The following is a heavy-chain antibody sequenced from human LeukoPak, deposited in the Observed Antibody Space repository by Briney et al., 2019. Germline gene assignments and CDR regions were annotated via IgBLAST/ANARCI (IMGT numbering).Heavy chain of an antibody. Sequence: GGSLRLSCAASGFTFSNAWMSWVRQAPGKGLEWVGRIKSKTDGGTTDYAAPVKGRFTISRDDSKNTLYLQMNSLKTEDTAVYYCTTTYYYDSSGYTIRAYWGQGTLVTVSS. V-gene: IGHV3-15*01. CDR3: TTTYYYDSSGYTIRAY. CDR2: IKSKTDGGTT. D-gene: IGHD3-22*01. J-gene: IGHJ4*02. CDR1: GFTFSNAW.